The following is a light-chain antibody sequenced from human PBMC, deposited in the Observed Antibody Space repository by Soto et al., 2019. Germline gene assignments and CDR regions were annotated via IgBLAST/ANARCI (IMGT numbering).Light chain of an antibody. CDR2: DVS. CDR1: SSEVVDYNY. J-gene: IGLJ1*01. Sequence: QSALTQPASVSGSPGQSINISCTGTSSEVVDYNYVSSYQHHPGKAPKLIIYDVSNRPSGVSNPFSGSKSGNTASLTISGLQPEDEADYYCSSYTTSNTRQIVFGTGTKVTVL. V-gene: IGLV2-14*03. CDR3: SSYTTSNTRQIV.